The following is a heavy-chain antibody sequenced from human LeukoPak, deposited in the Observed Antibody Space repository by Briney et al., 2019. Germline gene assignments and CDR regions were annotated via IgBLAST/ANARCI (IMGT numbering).Heavy chain of an antibody. CDR1: GSSISSSSYY. V-gene: IGHV4-39*07. Sequence: TSETLSLTCTVSGSSISSSSYYWGWIRQPPGKGLEWIGSIYYSGSTYYNPSLKSRVTISVDTSKNQFSLKLSSVTAADTAVYYCARDRYSYLVAFDIWGQGTMVTVSS. D-gene: IGHD5-18*01. J-gene: IGHJ3*02. CDR2: IYYSGST. CDR3: ARDRYSYLVAFDI.